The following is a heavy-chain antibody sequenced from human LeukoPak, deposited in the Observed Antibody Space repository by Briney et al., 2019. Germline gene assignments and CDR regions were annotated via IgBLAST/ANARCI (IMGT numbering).Heavy chain of an antibody. CDR3: ARARYNWSGNWFDP. CDR1: GGSISSGSYY. CDR2: IYTSGST. J-gene: IGHJ5*02. D-gene: IGHD1-1*01. Sequence: SETLSLTCTVSGGSISSGSYYWSWIRQPAGKGLEWIGRIYTSGSTNYNPSLKSRVTISVDTSKNQFSLKLSSVTAADTAVYYCARARYNWSGNWFDPWGQGTLVTVSS. V-gene: IGHV4-61*02.